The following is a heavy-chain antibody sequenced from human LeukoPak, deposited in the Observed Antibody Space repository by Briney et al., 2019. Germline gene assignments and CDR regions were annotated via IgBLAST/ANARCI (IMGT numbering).Heavy chain of an antibody. D-gene: IGHD3-3*01. CDR1: GFTFSSYW. CDR3: AREDYDFWTGYFRFRGATRFDP. J-gene: IGHJ5*02. CDR2: IKEDGSEK. V-gene: IGHV3-7*01. Sequence: GGSLRLSCEASGFTFSSYWMSWVRQAPGKGLEWVANIKEDGSEKYYVDSVKGRFTISRDNAKNSLYLQMNSLRAEDTAVYYCAREDYDFWTGYFRFRGATRFDPWGQGALVTVSS.